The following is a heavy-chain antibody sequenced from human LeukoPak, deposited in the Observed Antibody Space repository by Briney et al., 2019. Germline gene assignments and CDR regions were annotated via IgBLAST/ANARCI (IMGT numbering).Heavy chain of an antibody. CDR1: GFTFGSYA. D-gene: IGHD2-21*01. Sequence: GGSLRLSCAASGFTFGSYAMNWVRQAPGKGLEWVSYISTSGSTMYYADSVKGRFTISRDNAKNSLYLQMNSLRAEDTAVYYCARQVIPDYWGQGTLVTVSS. V-gene: IGHV3-48*03. CDR3: ARQVIPDY. J-gene: IGHJ4*02. CDR2: ISTSGSTM.